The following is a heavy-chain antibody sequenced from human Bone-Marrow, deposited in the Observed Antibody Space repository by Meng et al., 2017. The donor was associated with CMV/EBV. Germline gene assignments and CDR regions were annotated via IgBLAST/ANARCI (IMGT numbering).Heavy chain of an antibody. J-gene: IGHJ3*02. CDR2: IYSGGST. CDR3: AIYYDSSGLKVDAFDI. Sequence: GGSLRLSCAASGFTFSSYAMSWVRQAPGKGLEWVSVIYSGGSTYYADSVKGRFTISRDNSKNTLYLQMNSLRAEDTAVYYCAIYYDSSGLKVDAFDIWGQGTMVTVSS. D-gene: IGHD3-22*01. V-gene: IGHV3-53*01. CDR1: GFTFSSYA.